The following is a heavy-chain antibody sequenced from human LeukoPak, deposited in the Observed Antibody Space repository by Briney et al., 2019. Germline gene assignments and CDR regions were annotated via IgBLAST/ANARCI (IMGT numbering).Heavy chain of an antibody. CDR1: GGTFSSYA. V-gene: IGHV1-69*13. J-gene: IGHJ4*02. D-gene: IGHD3-9*01. CDR3: ARGYDILTGEGSFDY. CDR2: IIPIFGTA. Sequence: ASVKVSCKASGGTFSSYAISWVRQAPGQGLEWMGGIIPIFGTANYAQKFQGRVTITADGSTSTAYMELSSLRSEDTAVYYCARGYDILTGEGSFDYWGQGTLVTVSS.